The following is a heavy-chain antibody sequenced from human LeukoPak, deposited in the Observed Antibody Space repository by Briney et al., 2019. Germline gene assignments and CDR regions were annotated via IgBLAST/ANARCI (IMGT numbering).Heavy chain of an antibody. V-gene: IGHV4-59*11. D-gene: IGHD1-7*01. J-gene: IGHJ4*02. CDR1: GGSISSHY. CDR3: ARSPPESITGTMYYFDY. Sequence: PSETLSLTCTVSGGSISSHYWSWIRQPPGKGLEWIGYIYYSGSTNYNPSLKSRVTISVDTSKNQFSLKLSSVTAADTAVYYCARSPPESITGTMYYFDYWGQGTLVTVSS. CDR2: IYYSGST.